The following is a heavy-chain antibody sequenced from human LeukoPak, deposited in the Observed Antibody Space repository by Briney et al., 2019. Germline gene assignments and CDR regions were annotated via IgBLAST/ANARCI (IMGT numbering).Heavy chain of an antibody. V-gene: IGHV3-30*04. D-gene: IGHD6-13*01. CDR3: ARDQAAAGHNWFDP. Sequence: AGGSLRLSCAASGFTFSSYAMHWVRQAPGKGLEWVAVISYDGSNKYYADSVKGRFTISRDNSKNTLYLQMNSLRAEDTAVYYCARDQAAAGHNWFDPWGQGTLVTVSS. CDR1: GFTFSSYA. CDR2: ISYDGSNK. J-gene: IGHJ5*02.